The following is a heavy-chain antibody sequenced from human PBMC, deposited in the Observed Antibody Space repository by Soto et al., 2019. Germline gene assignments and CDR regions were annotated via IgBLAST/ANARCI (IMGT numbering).Heavy chain of an antibody. D-gene: IGHD2-21*01. Sequence: EVQVVESGGGLVQPGGSLRLSCAASGFTFTSYWMTWVRQAPGRGLEWVANINKDGSEKSYVDSVKGRFTISRDNAKSSLYLQMNSLSADDTAVYYCVREIASHLWGKGTTVIVSS. J-gene: IGHJ6*04. CDR3: VREIASHL. CDR2: INKDGSEK. CDR1: GFTFTSYW. V-gene: IGHV3-7*01.